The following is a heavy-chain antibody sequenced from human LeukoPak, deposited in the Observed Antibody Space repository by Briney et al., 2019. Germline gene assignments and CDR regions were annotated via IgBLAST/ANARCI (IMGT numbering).Heavy chain of an antibody. Sequence: SETLSLTCTVSGDSISSYYWSWIRQPPGKGLEWIGYIYNSWSTNYNPSLKSRVTISGDTSKNQFSLNLSSVTAADTAVYYCARTSIAARRANAFDIWGQGTMVTVSS. CDR3: ARTSIAARRANAFDI. CDR1: GDSISSYY. D-gene: IGHD6-6*01. J-gene: IGHJ3*02. CDR2: IYNSWST. V-gene: IGHV4-59*01.